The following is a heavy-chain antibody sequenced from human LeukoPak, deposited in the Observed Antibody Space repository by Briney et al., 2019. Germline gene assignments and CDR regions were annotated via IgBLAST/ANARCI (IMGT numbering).Heavy chain of an antibody. CDR2: IIPILGIA. V-gene: IGHV1-69*10. J-gene: IGHJ6*02. CDR1: GGTFSSYA. Sequence: VASVKVSCKASGGTFSSYAISWVRQAPGQGLEWMGGIIPILGIANYAQKFQGRVTITADKSTSTAYMELSSLRSEDTAVYYCARDRIKYSSSSYYYYGMDVWGQGTTVTVSS. D-gene: IGHD6-6*01. CDR3: ARDRIKYSSSSYYYYGMDV.